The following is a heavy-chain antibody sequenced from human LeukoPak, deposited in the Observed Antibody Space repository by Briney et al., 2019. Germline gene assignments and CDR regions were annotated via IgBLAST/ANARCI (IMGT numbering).Heavy chain of an antibody. D-gene: IGHD5-18*01. CDR3: ARDRVGYSYGDDYYYGMDV. CDR2: IWYDGSNK. CDR1: GFTFSSYG. Sequence: GGSLRLSCAASGFTFSSYGMHWVRQAPGKGLEWVAVIWYDGSNKYYADSVKGRFTISRDNSKNTLCLQMNSLRAEDTAVYYCARDRVGYSYGDDYYYGMDVWGQGTTVTVSS. J-gene: IGHJ6*02. V-gene: IGHV3-33*01.